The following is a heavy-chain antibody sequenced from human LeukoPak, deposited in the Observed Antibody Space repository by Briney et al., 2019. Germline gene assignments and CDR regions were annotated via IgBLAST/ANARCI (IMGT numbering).Heavy chain of an antibody. CDR3: AKDAVAPGSGGDYFDY. V-gene: IGHV3-23*01. CDR2: ITGNGGST. D-gene: IGHD3-10*01. Sequence: GGSLRLSCAASGFTFSSNAMSWVRQAPGEGLEWVSVITGNGGSTYYADSVKGRFTISRDNSKNTLSLQMNSLRAEDTAVYYCAKDAVAPGSGGDYFDYWGQGTLVTVSS. CDR1: GFTFSSNA. J-gene: IGHJ4*02.